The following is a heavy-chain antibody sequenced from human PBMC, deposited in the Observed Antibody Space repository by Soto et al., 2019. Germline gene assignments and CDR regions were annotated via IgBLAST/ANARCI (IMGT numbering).Heavy chain of an antibody. D-gene: IGHD3-22*01. CDR2: IYHSGST. CDR3: AGGGSIVVATRRLMDV. Sequence: SETLTLTCAVSGGSISSGGYPWSWIRQPPGKGLEWIGYIYHSGSTYYNPSLKSRVTISVNTQMNQFSLKLSSVTVADVAVYYRAGGGSIVVATRRLMDVWGKGTTVTVSS. CDR1: GGSISSGGYP. J-gene: IGHJ6*03. V-gene: IGHV4-30-2*01.